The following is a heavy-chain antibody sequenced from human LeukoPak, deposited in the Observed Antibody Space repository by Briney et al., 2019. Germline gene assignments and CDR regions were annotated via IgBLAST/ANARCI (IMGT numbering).Heavy chain of an antibody. CDR3: ARDGRMYDKSAFYYFDY. J-gene: IGHJ4*02. V-gene: IGHV4-59*01. Sequence: SETLSLTCAVSGASISSYYWNWIRQPPGKGLEWIGYIHHSGSTNSNPSLKSRVTMSVDTSKRQFSLRLSSVTAADTAVYYCARDGRMYDKSAFYYFDYWGQGTLATVSS. CDR1: GASISSYY. CDR2: IHHSGST. D-gene: IGHD3-22*01.